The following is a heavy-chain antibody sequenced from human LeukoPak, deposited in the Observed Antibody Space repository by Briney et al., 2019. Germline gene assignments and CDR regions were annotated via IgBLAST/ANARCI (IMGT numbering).Heavy chain of an antibody. CDR3: ARDGVRDGLYFDR. CDR2: INQDGSEK. CDR1: GFTFSSYW. V-gene: IGHV3-7*01. J-gene: IGHJ4*02. Sequence: GGSLRLSCAAPGFTFSSYWMNWVRQAPGKGLEWVASINQDGSEKYYLDSVKGRFTISRDNAKNSLYLQMNSLRDEDTAVYSCARDGVRDGLYFDRWGQGTLVTVSS. D-gene: IGHD5-24*01.